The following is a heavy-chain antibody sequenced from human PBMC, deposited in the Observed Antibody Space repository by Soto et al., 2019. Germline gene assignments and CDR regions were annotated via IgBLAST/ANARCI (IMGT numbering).Heavy chain of an antibody. D-gene: IGHD6-6*01. V-gene: IGHV5-51*01. J-gene: IGHJ6*02. Sequence: PGESLKISCKGSGYSFASYWIGWVRQMPGKDLEWMGIIYLGDSDTRYSPSFQGQVTTSADKSLRTAYLQWTSLKASDTALYYCARTRSFTLGFYYDGMDVWGQGTTVTVSS. CDR2: IYLGDSDT. CDR3: ARTRSFTLGFYYDGMDV. CDR1: GYSFASYW.